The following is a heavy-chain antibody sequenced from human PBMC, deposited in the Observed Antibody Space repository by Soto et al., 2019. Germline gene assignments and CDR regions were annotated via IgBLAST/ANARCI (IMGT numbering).Heavy chain of an antibody. D-gene: IGHD3-3*01. Sequence: PGGSLRLSCAASGFTFSSYSMNWVRQAPGKGLEWVSSISSSSSYIYYADSVKGRFTISRDNAKNSLYLQMNSLRAEDTAVYYCARAKFLEWLFADYWGQGTLVTVSS. V-gene: IGHV3-21*01. CDR1: GFTFSSYS. J-gene: IGHJ4*02. CDR2: ISSSSSYI. CDR3: ARAKFLEWLFADY.